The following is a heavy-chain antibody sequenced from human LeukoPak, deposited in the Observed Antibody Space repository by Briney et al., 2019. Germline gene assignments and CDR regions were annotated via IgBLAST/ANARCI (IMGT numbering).Heavy chain of an antibody. CDR1: GYSFSGKF. D-gene: IGHD3-22*01. Sequence: ASVTVSCKTSGYSFSGKFLHWLRPAPGHGRQYMGGIEPKSGVTVYAPNFRGRVTVTSDTSVSTGYLELRGLRYDDTAVYYCATENYYDGSGFSKAFDYWGQGTLVTVSS. V-gene: IGHV1-2*02. CDR2: IEPKSGVT. CDR3: ATENYYDGSGFSKAFDY. J-gene: IGHJ4*02.